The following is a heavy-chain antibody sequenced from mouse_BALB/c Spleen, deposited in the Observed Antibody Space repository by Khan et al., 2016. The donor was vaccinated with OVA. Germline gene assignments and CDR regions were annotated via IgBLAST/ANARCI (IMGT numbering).Heavy chain of an antibody. CDR1: GYTFSSYW. J-gene: IGHJ3*01. CDR3: ARGNYYGSSSCFSY. V-gene: IGHV1-9*01. CDR2: ILPGSGRN. D-gene: IGHD1-1*01. Sequence: VQLQQSGAELMKPGASVKISCKATGYTFSSYWIEWVKQRPGHGLEWIGEILPGSGRNNYNEKFKGQATFTADTSSNPSYMQLSNLTSDDSAVYYCARGNYYGSSSCFSYWGQGTLVTVSA.